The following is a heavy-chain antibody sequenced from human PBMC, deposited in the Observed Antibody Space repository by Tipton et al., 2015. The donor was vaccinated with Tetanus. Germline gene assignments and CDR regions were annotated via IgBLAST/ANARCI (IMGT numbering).Heavy chain of an antibody. J-gene: IGHJ5*02. Sequence: SLRLFCAASGFTFSSYNMNWVRQAPGKGLEWVSYITSSSSTIYYADSVKGRFTISRDNAKNSLYLQMNSLRDDDTAVYYCARAFFAAATSWGQGTLVTVSS. D-gene: IGHD6-13*01. CDR3: ARAFFAAATS. CDR1: GFTFSSYN. CDR2: ITSSSSTI. V-gene: IGHV3-48*02.